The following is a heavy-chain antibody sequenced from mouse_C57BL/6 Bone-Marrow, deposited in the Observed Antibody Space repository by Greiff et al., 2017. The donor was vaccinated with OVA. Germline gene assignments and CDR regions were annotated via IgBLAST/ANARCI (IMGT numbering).Heavy chain of an antibody. CDR2: IDPENGDT. CDR3: TTYGNYDAMDY. CDR1: GFNIKDDY. Sequence: EVQLQQSGAELVRPGASVKLSCTASGFNIKDDYMHWVKQRPEQGLEWIGWIDPENGDTEYASKFQGKATITADTSSNTAYLQLSSLTSEDTAVYYGTTYGNYDAMDYWGQGTSVTVSS. J-gene: IGHJ4*01. D-gene: IGHD2-1*01. V-gene: IGHV14-4*01.